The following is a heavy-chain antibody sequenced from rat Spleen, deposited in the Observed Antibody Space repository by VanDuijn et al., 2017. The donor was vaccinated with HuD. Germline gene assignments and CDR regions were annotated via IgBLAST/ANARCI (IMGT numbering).Heavy chain of an antibody. CDR3: ARHDYSGDVDFDY. CDR2: IWGNGNT. J-gene: IGHJ2*01. V-gene: IGHV2-13*01. D-gene: IGHD1-1*01. CDR1: GFPLSRHG. Sequence: QVHLKESGPGLVQPSQTLSLTCTVSGFPLSRHGVIWVRQPPGKGLEWMGVIWGNGNTNYKSTLTSRLSISRDTSKSQVFLKMNSLQPEDTGTYYCARHDYSGDVDFDYWGQGVMVTVSS.